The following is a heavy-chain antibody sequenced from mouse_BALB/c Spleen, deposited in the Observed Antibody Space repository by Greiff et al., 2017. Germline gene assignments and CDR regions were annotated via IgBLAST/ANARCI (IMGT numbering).Heavy chain of an antibody. J-gene: IGHJ2*01. CDR2: IRNKANGYTT. CDR3: ARAGYGSSPYYFDY. CDR1: GFTFTDYY. Sequence: EVKLVESGGGLVQPGGSLRLSCATSGFTFTDYYMSWVRQPPGKALEWLGFIRNKANGYTTEYSASVKGRFTISRDNSQSILYLQMNTLRAEDSATYYCARAGYGSSPYYFDYWGQGTTLTVSS. V-gene: IGHV7-3*02. D-gene: IGHD1-1*01.